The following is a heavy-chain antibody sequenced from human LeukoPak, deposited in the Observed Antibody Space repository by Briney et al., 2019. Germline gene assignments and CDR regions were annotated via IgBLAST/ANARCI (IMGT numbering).Heavy chain of an antibody. D-gene: IGHD5-18*01. J-gene: IGHJ4*02. Sequence: SETLSLTCTVSGGSISSYYWSWVRQPAGKGLERIGRIYTSGRTNYNPSLKSRVTMSVDTSKNQFSLKLSSVTAADTAVYYCARGGYSYGSFDYWGQGTLVTVSS. CDR1: GGSISSYY. CDR2: IYTSGRT. V-gene: IGHV4-4*07. CDR3: ARGGYSYGSFDY.